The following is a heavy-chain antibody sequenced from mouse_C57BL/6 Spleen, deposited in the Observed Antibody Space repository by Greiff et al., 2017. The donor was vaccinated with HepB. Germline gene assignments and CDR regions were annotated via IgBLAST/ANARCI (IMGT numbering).Heavy chain of an antibody. CDR2: FYPGSGSI. CDR3: ARHEIGWLLRDYAMDY. V-gene: IGHV1-62-2*01. J-gene: IGHJ4*01. CDR1: GYTFTEYT. D-gene: IGHD2-3*01. Sequence: VQLQESGAELVKPGASVKLSCKASGYTFTEYTIHWVKQRSGQGLEWIGWFYPGSGSIKYNEKFKDKATLTADKSSSTVYMALSRLTSEYSAVYFCARHEIGWLLRDYAMDYWGQGTSVTVSS.